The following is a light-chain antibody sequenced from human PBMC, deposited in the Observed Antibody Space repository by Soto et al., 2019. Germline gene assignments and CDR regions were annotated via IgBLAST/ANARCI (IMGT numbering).Light chain of an antibody. CDR3: QQYDNRPPLT. Sequence: DIQMTQSPSSLSASVGDRVTITCQASQDISNYLNWYQQKPGKAPKLLIYDASNLETGVPSRFSVSGSGTDFTFTISSLQPEDIATYYCQQYDNRPPLTFGGGTKVEIK. CDR1: QDISNY. J-gene: IGKJ4*01. V-gene: IGKV1-33*01. CDR2: DAS.